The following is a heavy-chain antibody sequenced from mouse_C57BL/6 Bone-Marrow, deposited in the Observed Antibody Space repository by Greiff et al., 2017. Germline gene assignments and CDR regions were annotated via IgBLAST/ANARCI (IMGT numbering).Heavy chain of an antibody. CDR1: GYAFTNYL. V-gene: IGHV1-54*01. CDR3: ARCSNYYSFAY. CDR2: INPGSGGT. J-gene: IGHJ3*01. D-gene: IGHD2-5*01. Sequence: QVQLQQSGAELVRPGTSVKVSCKASGYAFTNYLIEWVKQRPGQGLEWIGVINPGSGGTNYNEKFKGKATLTADKSSSTAYMQLSSLTSEDSAVYFCARCSNYYSFAYWGQGTLVTVSA.